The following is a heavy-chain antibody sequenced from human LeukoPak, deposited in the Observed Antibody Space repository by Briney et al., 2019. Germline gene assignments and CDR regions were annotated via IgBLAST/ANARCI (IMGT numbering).Heavy chain of an antibody. Sequence: GGSLRLSCAASGFTFSSYWMHWVRQAPGKGLVWVSRINSNGSSTSYADSVKGRFTISRDNAKNTLYLQMNSLRAEDTAVYYCARDERWLQFHAFDIWGQGTMVTVSS. D-gene: IGHD5-24*01. CDR3: ARDERWLQFHAFDI. V-gene: IGHV3-74*01. CDR1: GFTFSSYW. J-gene: IGHJ3*02. CDR2: INSNGSST.